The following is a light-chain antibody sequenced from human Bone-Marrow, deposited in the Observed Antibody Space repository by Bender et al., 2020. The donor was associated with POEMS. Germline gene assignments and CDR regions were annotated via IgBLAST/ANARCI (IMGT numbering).Light chain of an antibody. CDR3: AVWDDSLNGWV. CDR2: SSH. V-gene: IGLV1-44*01. CDR1: SSNIGAHA. Sequence: QTVLTQPPSASGTPGQRVTISCSGGSSNIGAHAVNWYQHLPGTAPKLLIYSSHRRPSEVPDPFSGSRYGTSASLAISGLQSADEAAYYCAVWDDSLNGWVFGGGTKLTVL. J-gene: IGLJ3*02.